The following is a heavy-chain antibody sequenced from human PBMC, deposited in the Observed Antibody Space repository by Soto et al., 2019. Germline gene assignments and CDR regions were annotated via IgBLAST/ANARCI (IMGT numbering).Heavy chain of an antibody. J-gene: IGHJ6*02. V-gene: IGHV4-31*02. Sequence: GLEWIGYIYYSGSTYYNPSLKSRVTISVDTSKNQFSLKLSSVTAADTAVYYCASLYYDILTGSLPLLDVWGQGTTVTVSS. CDR3: ASLYYDILTGSLPLLDV. D-gene: IGHD3-9*01. CDR2: IYYSGST.